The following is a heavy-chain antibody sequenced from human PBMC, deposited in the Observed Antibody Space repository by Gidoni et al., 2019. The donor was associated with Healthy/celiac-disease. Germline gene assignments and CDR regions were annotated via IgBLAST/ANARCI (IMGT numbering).Heavy chain of an antibody. CDR1: GGSFSGYY. CDR2: INHSGST. V-gene: IGHV4-34*01. J-gene: IGHJ4*02. Sequence: QVQLQQWGAGLLKPSETLSLTCAVYGGSFSGYYWSWIRKPPGKGLEWIGEINHSGSTNYNPSLKSRVTISVDTSKNQFSLKLSSVTAADTAVYYCARAGRGYSYGYRTNYFDYWGQGTLVTVSS. CDR3: ARAGRGYSYGYRTNYFDY. D-gene: IGHD5-18*01.